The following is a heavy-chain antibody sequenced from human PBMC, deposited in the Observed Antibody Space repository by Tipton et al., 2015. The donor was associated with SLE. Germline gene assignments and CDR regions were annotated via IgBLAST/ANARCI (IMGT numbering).Heavy chain of an antibody. J-gene: IGHJ4*02. CDR1: GGSINVYY. D-gene: IGHD6-13*01. CDR3: ARGVQQLGRFDY. CDR2: VSYSGST. Sequence: TLSLTCSVSGGSINVYYWSWVRQPPGKGLEWIGYVSYSGSTNYNPSLQSRVTISVDTSKNQFSLKLNSVTAADTAVYYCARGVQQLGRFDYWGQGTLVTVSS. V-gene: IGHV4-59*08.